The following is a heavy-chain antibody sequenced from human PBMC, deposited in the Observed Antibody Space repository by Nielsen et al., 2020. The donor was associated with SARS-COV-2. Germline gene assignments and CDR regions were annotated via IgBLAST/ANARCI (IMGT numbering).Heavy chain of an antibody. D-gene: IGHD6-13*01. Sequence: RGSLRLSCAASGFTFSSYGMHWVRQAPGKGLEWVAVISYDGSNKYYADSVKGRFTISRDNSKNTLYLQMNSLRAEDTAVYYCAKDLSVVAAAGPFDYWGQGTLVTVSS. V-gene: IGHV3-30*18. CDR2: ISYDGSNK. J-gene: IGHJ4*02. CDR3: AKDLSVVAAAGPFDY. CDR1: GFTFSSYG.